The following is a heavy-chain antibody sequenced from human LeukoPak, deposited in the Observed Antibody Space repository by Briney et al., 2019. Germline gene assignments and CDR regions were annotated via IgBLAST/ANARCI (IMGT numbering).Heavy chain of an antibody. J-gene: IGHJ6*02. D-gene: IGHD3/OR15-3a*01. Sequence: PGGSLRLSCEASGLTYSNYAMNWVRQAPGKGLEWVSAIAGRGDYTYYADSVKGRFTISRDNAKNSLYLQMNSLRAEDTAVYYCARANGLVIIDYYYYGMDVWGQGTTVTVSS. CDR3: ARANGLVIIDYYYYGMDV. CDR2: IAGRGDYT. V-gene: IGHV3-23*01. CDR1: GLTYSNYA.